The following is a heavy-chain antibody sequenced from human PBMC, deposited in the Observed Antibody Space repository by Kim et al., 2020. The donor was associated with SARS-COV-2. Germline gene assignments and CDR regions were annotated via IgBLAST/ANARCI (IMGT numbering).Heavy chain of an antibody. D-gene: IGHD3-9*01. Sequence: PSLKRRVTISVDTSKNQFSLKLSSVTAADTAVYYCARDVVSDSLEGAFDIWGQGTMGTVSS. J-gene: IGHJ3*02. CDR3: ARDVVSDSLEGAFDI. V-gene: IGHV4-39*02.